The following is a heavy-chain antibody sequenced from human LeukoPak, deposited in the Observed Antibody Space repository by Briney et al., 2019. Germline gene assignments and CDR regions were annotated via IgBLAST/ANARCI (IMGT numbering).Heavy chain of an antibody. V-gene: IGHV3-23*01. CDR1: GFTLSTFG. CDR3: ARGPGAFDI. D-gene: IGHD2-2*01. J-gene: IGHJ3*02. CDR2: ISGSGDST. Sequence: PGGSLRLSCAASGFTLSTFGMNWVRQAPGKGLEWVSGISGSGDSTYYADSVRGRFTISRDNSKNTLFLQMNSLRAEDTAVYYCARGPGAFDIWGQGTMVTVSS.